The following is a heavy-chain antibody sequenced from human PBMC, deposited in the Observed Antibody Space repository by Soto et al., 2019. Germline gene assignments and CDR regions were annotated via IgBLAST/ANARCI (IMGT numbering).Heavy chain of an antibody. CDR1: VFSLSTSGVG. D-gene: IGHD6-13*01. J-gene: IGHJ4*02. V-gene: IGHV2-5*02. CDR2: IYWDDDK. Sequence: QITLKESGPTLVKPTQHLTLTSTFSVFSLSTSGVGVGWIRQPPGKALEWLALIYWDDDKRYSPSLKSRLTHTKDTPKNQVVRTMTSMDPVDTATYYGAHRSSRQQLVYGFDYWGQGTLVTVSS. CDR3: AHRSSRQQLVYGFDY.